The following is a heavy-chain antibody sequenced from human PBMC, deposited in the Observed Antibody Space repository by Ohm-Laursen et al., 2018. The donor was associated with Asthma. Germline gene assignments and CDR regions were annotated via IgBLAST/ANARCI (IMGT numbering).Heavy chain of an antibody. CDR1: GGSISSSSYY. V-gene: IGHV4-61*05. D-gene: IGHD3-3*01. CDR3: AKHYDFRSWFDP. J-gene: IGHJ5*02. CDR2: IYYSGST. Sequence: SQTLSLTCTVSGGSISSSSYYWGWIRQPPGKGLEWIGYIYYSGSTNYNPSLKSRVTISVDTSKNQFSLKLSSVTAADTAVYYCAKHYDFRSWFDPWGQGTLVTVSS.